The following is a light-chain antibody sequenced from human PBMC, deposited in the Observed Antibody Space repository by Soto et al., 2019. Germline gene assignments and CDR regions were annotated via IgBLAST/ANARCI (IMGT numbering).Light chain of an antibody. V-gene: IGKV1-39*01. CDR1: QSISSY. CDR2: APS. CDR3: QQSYRTPIP. J-gene: IGKJ5*01. Sequence: DIQMTQSPSSLSASVGDRVTITCRASQSISSYLNWYQQKPGKAPKLNIYAPSRLQSGVPSRFSGSGSGTVFTLAMSSLQPGDFATYNCQQSYRTPIPFGQGTRLEIK.